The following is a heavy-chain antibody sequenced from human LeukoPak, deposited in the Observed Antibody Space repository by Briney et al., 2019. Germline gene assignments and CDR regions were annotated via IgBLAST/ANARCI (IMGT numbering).Heavy chain of an antibody. V-gene: IGHV4-38-2*02. D-gene: IGHD6-25*01. CDR3: ARLPPLYSSGDY. Sequence: SETLSLTCTVSGGSISSYYWGWLRQPPGKGLEWIGSIYHSGSTYYNPSLKSRVTISVDTSKNQFSLKLSSVTAADTAVYYCARLPPLYSSGDYWGQGTLVTVSS. CDR1: GGSISSYY. J-gene: IGHJ4*02. CDR2: IYHSGST.